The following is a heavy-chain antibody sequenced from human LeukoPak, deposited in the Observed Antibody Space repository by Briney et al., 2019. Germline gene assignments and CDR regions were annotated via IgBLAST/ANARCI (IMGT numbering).Heavy chain of an antibody. D-gene: IGHD3-10*01. J-gene: IGHJ6*02. CDR1: GGSISSYY. V-gene: IGHV4-59*01. Sequence: SETLSLTCTVSGGSISSYYWSWIRQPPGKGLEWIGYIYYSGSTNYNPSLKSRVTISVDTSKNQFSLKLSSVTAADTAVYYCARDRITMVRGVPIGGYYYYGMDVWGQGTTVTVSS. CDR3: ARDRITMVRGVPIGGYYYYGMDV. CDR2: IYYSGST.